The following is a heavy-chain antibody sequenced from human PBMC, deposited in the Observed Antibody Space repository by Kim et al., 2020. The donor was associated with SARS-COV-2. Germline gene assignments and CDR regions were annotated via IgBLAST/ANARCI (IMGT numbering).Heavy chain of an antibody. CDR2: IKSKTDGGTT. J-gene: IGHJ4*02. Sequence: GGSLRLSCAASGFTFSNAWMSWVRQAPGKGLEWVGRIKSKTDGGTTDYAAPVKGRFTISRDDSKNTLYLQMNSLKTEDTAVYYCTTALSAKVGYCSGGSCPFDYWGQGTLVTVSS. CDR3: TTALSAKVGYCSGGSCPFDY. V-gene: IGHV3-15*01. CDR1: GFTFSNAW. D-gene: IGHD2-15*01.